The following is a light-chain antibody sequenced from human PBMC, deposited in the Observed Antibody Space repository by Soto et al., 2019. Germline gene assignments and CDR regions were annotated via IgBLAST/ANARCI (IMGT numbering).Light chain of an antibody. Sequence: QSVLTQPASVSGSPGQSITISGTGTSSDVGGYNYVSWYQHHTGKVPQLLIYDVINRPSGVSDRFSGSKSGNTASLTISGLQAEDEADYYFYSYTTSNTYVFGAGTKLNVL. J-gene: IGLJ1*01. CDR1: SSDVGGYNY. CDR3: YSYTTSNTYV. V-gene: IGLV2-14*03. CDR2: DVI.